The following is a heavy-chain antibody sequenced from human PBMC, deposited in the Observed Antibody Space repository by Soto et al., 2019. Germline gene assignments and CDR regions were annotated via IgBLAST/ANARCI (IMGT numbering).Heavy chain of an antibody. D-gene: IGHD6-6*01. CDR1: VGSFSGYY. J-gene: IGHJ6*02. V-gene: IGHV4-34*01. CDR2: INHSGST. Sequence: ETLSITCAVYVGSFSGYYWSWIRQPPGKGLEWIGEINHSGSTNYNPSLKSRVTISVDTSKNQFSLKLSSVTAADTAVYYCARQSSPNYYYYGMDVWGQGTTVTVS. CDR3: ARQSSPNYYYYGMDV.